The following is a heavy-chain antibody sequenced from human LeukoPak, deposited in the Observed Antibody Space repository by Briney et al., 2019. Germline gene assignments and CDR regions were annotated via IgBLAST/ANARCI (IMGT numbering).Heavy chain of an antibody. J-gene: IGHJ6*04. Sequence: SETLSLTCTVSGGSISSYYWSWIRQPPGKGLEWIGYIYYSGSTNYNPSLKRRVTISIDTSKNHFSLKLSSVTAADTAKYYCVRGACYFNVWGKGTTVTVSS. D-gene: IGHD2-15*01. CDR3: VRGACYFNV. CDR1: GGSISSYY. V-gene: IGHV4-59*12. CDR2: IYYSGST.